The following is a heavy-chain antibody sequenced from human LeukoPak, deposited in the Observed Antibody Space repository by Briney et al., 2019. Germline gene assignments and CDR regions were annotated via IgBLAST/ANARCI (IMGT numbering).Heavy chain of an antibody. Sequence: SETLSLTCTVSGGSFSGYLWSWIRQHPGKGLEWIGYIYYSGSTYYNPSLKSRVTTSVDTSKNQFSLKLSSVTAADTAVYYCARGITTAAFDIWGQGTMVTVSS. J-gene: IGHJ3*02. CDR3: ARGITTAAFDI. CDR2: IYYSGST. D-gene: IGHD3-22*01. V-gene: IGHV4-31*03. CDR1: GGSFSGYL.